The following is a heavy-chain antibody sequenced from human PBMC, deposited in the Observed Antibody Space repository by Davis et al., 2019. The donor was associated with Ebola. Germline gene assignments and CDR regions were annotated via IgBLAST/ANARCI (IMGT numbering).Heavy chain of an antibody. CDR2: ISYDGSNK. Sequence: PGGSLTLSCAASGFTFSSYGMHWVRQAPGKGLEWVAVISYDGSNKYYADSVKGRFTISRDNSKNTLYLQMNSLRSDDTAVYYCARVKFVVPAALDNWFDPWGQGTLVTVSS. CDR3: ARVKFVVPAALDNWFDP. V-gene: IGHV3-30*03. D-gene: IGHD2-2*01. CDR1: GFTFSSYG. J-gene: IGHJ5*02.